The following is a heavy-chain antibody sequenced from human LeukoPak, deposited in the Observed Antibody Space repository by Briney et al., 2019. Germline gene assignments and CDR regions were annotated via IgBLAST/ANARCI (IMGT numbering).Heavy chain of an antibody. CDR1: GGSISSSSYY. V-gene: IGHV4-61*01. D-gene: IGHD1-1*01. Sequence: SETLSLTCTVSGGSISSSSYYWSWIRQPPGKGLEWIGYIYYSGSTNYNPSLKSRVTISVDTSKNQFSLKLSSVTAADTAVYYCARVYKYYFDYWGQGTLVTVSS. CDR2: IYYSGST. J-gene: IGHJ4*02. CDR3: ARVYKYYFDY.